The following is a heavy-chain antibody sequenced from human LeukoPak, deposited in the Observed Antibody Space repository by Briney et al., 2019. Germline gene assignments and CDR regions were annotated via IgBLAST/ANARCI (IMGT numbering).Heavy chain of an antibody. Sequence: PGGSLRLSCAASGFTFSSYWMHWVRQAPGKGLVWVSRINSDGSSTSYADSVKGRFTISRDNAKNTLYLQMNSLRAEDTAVYYCARGSSSHSGWYDSDFDYWGQGTLVTVSS. CDR2: INSDGSST. D-gene: IGHD6-19*01. J-gene: IGHJ4*02. V-gene: IGHV3-74*01. CDR3: ARGSSSHSGWYDSDFDY. CDR1: GFTFSSYW.